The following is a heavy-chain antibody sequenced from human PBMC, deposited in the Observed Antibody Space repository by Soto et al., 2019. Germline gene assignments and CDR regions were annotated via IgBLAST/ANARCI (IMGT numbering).Heavy chain of an antibody. V-gene: IGHV3-7*01. J-gene: IGHJ4*02. D-gene: IGHD5-18*01. CDR3: AREDTYGLYVDY. CDR2: IKQDGSER. CDR1: GFTFSSHW. Sequence: HPGGSLRLSCAASGFTFSSHWMSWVRQAPGKGLEWVANIKQDGSERYYVDSVKGRFSISRDNAENSLYLQMTSLRAEDTAVYYCAREDTYGLYVDYWGQGTLVTAPQ.